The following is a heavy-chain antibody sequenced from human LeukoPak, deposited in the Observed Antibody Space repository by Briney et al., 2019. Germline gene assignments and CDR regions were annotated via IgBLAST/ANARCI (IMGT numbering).Heavy chain of an antibody. CDR1: GGSISSSSYY. D-gene: IGHD2-15*01. CDR3: ARRRYCSGGSCHATDY. V-gene: IGHV4-39*01. CDR2: IYYSGST. J-gene: IGHJ4*02. Sequence: SETLSLTCTVSGGSISSSSYYWGWIRQPPGKGLEWIGSIYYSGSTYYNPSLKSRVTIDTSKNQFSLKLSSVTAADTAVYYCARRRYCSGGSCHATDYWGQGTLVTVSS.